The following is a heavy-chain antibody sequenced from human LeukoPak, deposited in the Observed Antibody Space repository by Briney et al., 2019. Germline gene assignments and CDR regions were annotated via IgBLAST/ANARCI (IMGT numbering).Heavy chain of an antibody. CDR3: ARALPFDYGDYVPYGMDV. J-gene: IGHJ6*02. CDR2: ISYDGSNT. D-gene: IGHD4-17*01. CDR1: GLTFSSYA. V-gene: IGHV3-30-3*01. Sequence: GRCLRLSCAASGLTFSSYAMHWVGQARGKGRGGVAGISYDGSNTSNEVSVKGRFTISRDNSKNTLYLQMTSLRAEYTAVYYCARALPFDYGDYVPYGMDVWGQGTTVTVSS.